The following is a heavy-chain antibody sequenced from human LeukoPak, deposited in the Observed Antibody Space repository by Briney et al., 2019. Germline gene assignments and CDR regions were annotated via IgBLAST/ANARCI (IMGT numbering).Heavy chain of an antibody. CDR2: ISGSGGST. V-gene: IGHV3-23*01. CDR1: GFTFSSYA. J-gene: IGHJ5*02. Sequence: GGSLRLSCAASGFTFSSYAMSWVRQAPEKGLEWVSAISGSGGSTYYADSVKGRFTIPRDNSKNTLYLQMNSLRAEDTAVYYCAKALAAAGRVNWFDPWGQGTLVTVSS. D-gene: IGHD6-13*01. CDR3: AKALAAAGRVNWFDP.